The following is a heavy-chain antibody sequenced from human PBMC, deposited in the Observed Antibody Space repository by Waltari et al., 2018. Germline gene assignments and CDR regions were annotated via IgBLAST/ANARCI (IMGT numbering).Heavy chain of an antibody. Sequence: QVQLVESGGGVVQPGRSLRLSCAASGFTFSSYAMHWVRQAPGKGREWGAVISYDGSNKYYAESVKGRFTSSRDNSKNTLYLQMNSLRAEDTAVYYSSYFDYWGQGTLVTVSS. V-gene: IGHV3-30-3*01. CDR2: ISYDGSNK. J-gene: IGHJ4*02. CDR1: GFTFSSYA. CDR3: SYFDY.